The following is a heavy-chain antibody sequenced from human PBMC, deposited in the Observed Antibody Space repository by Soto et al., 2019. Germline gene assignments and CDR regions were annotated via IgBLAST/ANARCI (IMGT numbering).Heavy chain of an antibody. CDR2: VNEDGSEK. J-gene: IGHJ4*02. D-gene: IGHD3-10*01. CDR1: GFTFSSYY. Sequence: GGSLRLSCAASGFTFSSYYMSWVRQAQGKGLEGVANVNEDGSEKYYVDSVKGRFTVSRDNAKNSLYLQMNSLRAEDTAGYYFPKWGGAGRVYWGQGALVTASS. V-gene: IGHV3-7*01. CDR3: PKWGGAGRVY.